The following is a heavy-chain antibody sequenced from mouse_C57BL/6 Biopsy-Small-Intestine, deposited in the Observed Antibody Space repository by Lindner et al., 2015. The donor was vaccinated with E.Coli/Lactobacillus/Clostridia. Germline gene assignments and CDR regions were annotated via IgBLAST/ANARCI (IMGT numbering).Heavy chain of an antibody. Sequence: VQLQESGPELVKPGASVKIPCKASGYSFTDYNMDWVKQSHGKSLEWIGDIYPYNGVSSYNQKFKGKATLTVDKSSSTAYMQLSSLTYEDSAVYYCAREGVYYGNGYFDYWGQGTTLTVSS. CDR3: AREGVYYGNGYFDY. CDR1: GYSFTDYN. J-gene: IGHJ2*01. CDR2: IYPYNGVS. V-gene: IGHV1-31*01. D-gene: IGHD2-1*01.